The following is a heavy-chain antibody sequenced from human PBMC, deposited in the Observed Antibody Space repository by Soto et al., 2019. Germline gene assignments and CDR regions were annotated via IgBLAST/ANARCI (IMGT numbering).Heavy chain of an antibody. D-gene: IGHD2-2*01. CDR1: GFTFSSYG. CDR3: ARDAENCSSSSCYAFDI. Sequence: GGSLRLSCAASGFTFSSYGMHWVHQAPGKGLEWVAVIWYDGSNKYYADSVKGRFTISRDNSKNTLYLQMNSLRAEDTAVNYCARDAENCSSSSCYAFDIWGQGTMVTVSS. CDR2: IWYDGSNK. J-gene: IGHJ3*02. V-gene: IGHV3-33*08.